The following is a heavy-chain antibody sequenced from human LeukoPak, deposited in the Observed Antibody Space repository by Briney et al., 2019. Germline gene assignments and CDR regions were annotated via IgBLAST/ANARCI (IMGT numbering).Heavy chain of an antibody. CDR1: GGSISSYY. D-gene: IGHD6-13*01. V-gene: IGHV4-59*01. J-gene: IGHJ4*02. CDR2: IYYSGST. CDR3: ARGSSWYFDY. Sequence: SETLSLTCTVSGGSISSYYWSWIRQPAGKGPEWIGYIYYSGSTNYNPSLKSRVTISVDTSKNQFSLKLSSVTAADTAVYYCARGSSWYFDYWGQGTLVTVSS.